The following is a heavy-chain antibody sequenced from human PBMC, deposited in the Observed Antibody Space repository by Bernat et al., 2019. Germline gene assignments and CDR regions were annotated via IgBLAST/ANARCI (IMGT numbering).Heavy chain of an antibody. V-gene: IGHV3-30*18. CDR2: ISYDGSNR. J-gene: IGHJ3*02. CDR1: GFTISSYG. CDR3: AKDGVGTQISDALDI. D-gene: IGHD4-23*01. Sequence: QVQLVESGGGVVQPGRSLRLSCAASGFTISSYGMHWVRQTPGKGLEWVAVISYDGSNRYYVDSVKGRFTISRDNSKNTLYVEMNSLRAEDTAVYYCAKDGVGTQISDALDIWGQGTMVTVSS.